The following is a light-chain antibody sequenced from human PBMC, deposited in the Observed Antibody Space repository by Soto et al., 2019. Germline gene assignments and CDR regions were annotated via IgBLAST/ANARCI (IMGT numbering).Light chain of an antibody. J-gene: IGKJ4*01. CDR3: QHRSNWPRLT. Sequence: EIELTQSPATLSLSPGERATLSCRASQSVISFLGWYQQKPGQAPRLLIYDAVNRVTGIPARFSGSGSGTDFTLTISSLEPEDFAVYYCQHRSNWPRLTFGGGTKVDIK. CDR2: DAV. CDR1: QSVISF. V-gene: IGKV3-11*01.